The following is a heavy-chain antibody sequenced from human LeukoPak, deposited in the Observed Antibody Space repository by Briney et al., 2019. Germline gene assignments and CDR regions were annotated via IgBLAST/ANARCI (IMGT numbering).Heavy chain of an antibody. J-gene: IGHJ6*03. CDR1: GFTFSDYS. V-gene: IGHV3-20*04. CDR3: ATFPMGTHYYYMDV. D-gene: IGHD3-10*01. CDR2: INWNGGSR. Sequence: GGSLRLSCAASGFTFSDYSMNWVRQAPGKGLEWVSGINWNGGSRDYADSVKGRFTISRDNAKNSLYLQMNSLRAEDTALYYCATFPMGTHYYYMDVWGKGTTVTVSS.